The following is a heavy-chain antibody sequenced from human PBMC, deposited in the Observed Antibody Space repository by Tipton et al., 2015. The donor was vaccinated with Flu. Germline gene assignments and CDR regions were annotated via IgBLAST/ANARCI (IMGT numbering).Heavy chain of an antibody. V-gene: IGHV4-59*08. CDR2: IYYSGST. D-gene: IGHD3-3*01. Sequence: LRLSCTVSGGSISSYYWSWIRQPPGKGLEWIGYIYYSGSTNYNPSLKSRVTISVDTSKNQFSLKLSSVTAADTAVYYCARLVKTTDYDFWSGHTPSDAFDIWGQGTMVTVSS. CDR1: GGSISSYY. CDR3: ARLVKTTDYDFWSGHTPSDAFDI. J-gene: IGHJ3*02.